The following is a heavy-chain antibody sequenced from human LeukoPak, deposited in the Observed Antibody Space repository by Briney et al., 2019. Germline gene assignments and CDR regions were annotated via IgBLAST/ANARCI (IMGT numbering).Heavy chain of an antibody. CDR3: TRWSIAYYYMDV. D-gene: IGHD2-15*01. CDR1: GGSISSGSYY. V-gene: IGHV4-61*02. J-gene: IGHJ6*03. Sequence: SQTLSLTCTVSGGSISSGSYYWSWIRQPAGKGLEWIGRIYTSGSTNYNPSLKSRVTISVDTSKNQFSLKLSSVTAADTAVYYCTRWSIAYYYMDVWGKGTTVTIS. CDR2: IYTSGST.